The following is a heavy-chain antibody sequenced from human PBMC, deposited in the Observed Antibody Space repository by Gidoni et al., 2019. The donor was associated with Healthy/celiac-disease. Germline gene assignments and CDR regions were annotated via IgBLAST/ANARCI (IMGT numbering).Heavy chain of an antibody. Sequence: QVQLVQSGAEVKKPGASVKVSCKASGYTFTSYGISWVRQAPGQGLEWMGWISAYNGNTNYAQKLQCRVTMPTDTSTSTAYMELRSLRSDDTAVYYCARGPTSDSSGYLSWYFDLWGRGTLVTVSS. CDR2: ISAYNGNT. V-gene: IGHV1-18*04. J-gene: IGHJ2*01. CDR1: GYTFTSYG. D-gene: IGHD3-22*01. CDR3: ARGPTSDSSGYLSWYFDL.